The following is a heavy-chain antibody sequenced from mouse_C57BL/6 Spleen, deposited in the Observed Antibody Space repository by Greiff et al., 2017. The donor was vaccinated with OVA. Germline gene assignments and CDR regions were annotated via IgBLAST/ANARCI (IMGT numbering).Heavy chain of an antibody. CDR3: ARHKDYGGRYCDV. CDR1: GFTFSSYT. D-gene: IGHD2-4*01. CDR2: ISGGGGNT. Sequence: EVKLVESGGGLVKPGGSLKLSCAASGFTFSSYTMSWVRQTPEKRLEWVATISGGGGNTYYPDSVKGRFTISRDNAKNTLYLQLSSLRSEDTALYYCARHKDYGGRYCDVWGTGTTVTVSS. J-gene: IGHJ1*03. V-gene: IGHV5-9*01.